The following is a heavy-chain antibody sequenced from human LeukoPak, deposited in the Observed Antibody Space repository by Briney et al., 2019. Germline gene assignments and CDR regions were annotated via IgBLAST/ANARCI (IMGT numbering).Heavy chain of an antibody. CDR3: AREPQIVGGNFDY. J-gene: IGHJ4*02. CDR1: GFTFSSYS. CDR2: ISSSSSYI. D-gene: IGHD1-26*01. V-gene: IGHV3-21*01. Sequence: PGGSLRLSCAASGFTFSSYSMNWVRQAPGKGLEWVSSISSSSSYIYYADSVKGRFTISRDNAKNSLYLQMNSLRAEDTAVYYCAREPQIVGGNFDYWGQGTLVTVSS.